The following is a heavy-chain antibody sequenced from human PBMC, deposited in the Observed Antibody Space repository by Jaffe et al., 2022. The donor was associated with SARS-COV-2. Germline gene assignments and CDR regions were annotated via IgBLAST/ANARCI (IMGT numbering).Heavy chain of an antibody. CDR2: ISWNRGTT. D-gene: IGHD2-8*01. CDR1: GFTFDDHG. Sequence: EVQLVESGGGLVQPGRSLRLSCAASGFTFDDHGMHWVRQVPGKGLEWVSGISWNRGTTDYVDSVKGRFTISRDNAKKSLYLQMNSLRAEDTALYYCAREGYCSNGVCYTSALDMWGQGTMVIVSS. V-gene: IGHV3-9*01. CDR3: AREGYCSNGVCYTSALDM. J-gene: IGHJ3*02.